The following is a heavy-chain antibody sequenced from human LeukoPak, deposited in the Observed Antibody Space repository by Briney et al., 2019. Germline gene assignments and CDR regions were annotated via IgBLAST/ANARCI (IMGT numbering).Heavy chain of an antibody. CDR2: ISAGGSTT. V-gene: IGHV3-23*01. J-gene: IGHJ4*02. D-gene: IGHD1-7*01. CDR1: GFTFSSYA. Sequence: GGSLSLSCAASGFTFSSYAMTWVRQAPGGGLEWVSSISAGGSTTYYTDSVQGRFTLSRDNSKNTLYLQMSTLRAEGTAVYYCAKKQPGNYPIDYWGQGTLVTVSS. CDR3: AKKQPGNYPIDY.